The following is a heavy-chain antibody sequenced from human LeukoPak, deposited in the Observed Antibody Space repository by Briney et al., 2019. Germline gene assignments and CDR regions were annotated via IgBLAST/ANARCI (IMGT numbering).Heavy chain of an antibody. CDR1: GFTFSSYS. J-gene: IGHJ4*02. Sequence: GGSLRLSCAASGFTFSSYSMNWVRQAPGKGLEWVSSISSSSSYIYYADSVKGRFTISRDNAKNSLYLQMNSLRAEDTAVYYCARAYDFWSGYYRNFDYWGQGTLVTVSS. V-gene: IGHV3-21*01. CDR2: ISSSSSYI. CDR3: ARAYDFWSGYYRNFDY. D-gene: IGHD3-3*01.